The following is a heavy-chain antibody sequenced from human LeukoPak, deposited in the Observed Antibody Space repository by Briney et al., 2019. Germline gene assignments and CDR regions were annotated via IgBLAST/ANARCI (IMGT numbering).Heavy chain of an antibody. J-gene: IGHJ4*02. CDR1: GGTFSSYA. CDR2: ISAYNGNT. Sequence: GSSVKVSCKASGGTFSSYAISWVRQAPGQGLEWMGWISAYNGNTNYAQKLQGRVTMTTDTSTSTAYMELRSLRSDDTAVYYCARYYYDSSGYFEHEFDYWGQGTLVTVSS. CDR3: ARYYYDSSGYFEHEFDY. D-gene: IGHD3-22*01. V-gene: IGHV1-18*01.